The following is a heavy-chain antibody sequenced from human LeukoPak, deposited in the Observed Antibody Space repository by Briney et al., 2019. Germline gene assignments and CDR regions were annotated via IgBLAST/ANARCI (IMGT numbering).Heavy chain of an antibody. CDR1: GFTFSSYG. V-gene: IGHV3-30*18. CDR3: AKRYYYGSGSIL. Sequence: PGGSLRLSCAASGFTFSSYGMHWVRQAPGKGLEWVAVISYDGSNKYYADSVKGRFTISRDNSKNTLYLQMNSLRAEDTAVYYCAKRYYYGSGSILWGQGTLATVSS. J-gene: IGHJ4*02. D-gene: IGHD3-10*01. CDR2: ISYDGSNK.